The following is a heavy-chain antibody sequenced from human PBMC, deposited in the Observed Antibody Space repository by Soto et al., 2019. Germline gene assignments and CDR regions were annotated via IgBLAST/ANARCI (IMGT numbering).Heavy chain of an antibody. J-gene: IGHJ4*02. V-gene: IGHV4-31*03. CDR2: IYFTGYT. CDR3: ALNLDLAGIQTFDY. Sequence: QLQESGPGLVKPSQTLSLTCTVSGGSISNGGYYWTWIRQPPGKGLEWIGYIYFTGYTSYNPSLNSRVTMSVDTSMNQFSLSLSSVTAADTAVYYCALNLDLAGIQTFDYWGQGTLVTVSS. D-gene: IGHD1-1*01. CDR1: GGSISNGGYY.